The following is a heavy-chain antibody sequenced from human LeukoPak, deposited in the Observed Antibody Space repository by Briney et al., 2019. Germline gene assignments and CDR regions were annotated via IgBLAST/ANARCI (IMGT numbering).Heavy chain of an antibody. D-gene: IGHD6-13*01. CDR3: ATGTAAVGRYYYYMDV. J-gene: IGHJ6*03. CDR2: IHHSGST. Sequence: PSETLSLTCAVYGGSFSDYYWTWIRQPPGEGLEWIGEIHHSGSTNYNPSLKSRVTISVDTSKNQFFLKLSSVTAADTAVYYCATGTAAVGRYYYYMDVWGKGTTVTISS. V-gene: IGHV4-34*10. CDR1: GGSFSDYY.